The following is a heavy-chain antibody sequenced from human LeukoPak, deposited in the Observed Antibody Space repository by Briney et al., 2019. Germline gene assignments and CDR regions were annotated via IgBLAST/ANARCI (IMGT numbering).Heavy chain of an antibody. Sequence: GGSLRLSCAASGFTVSSNYMSWVRQAPGKGLEGVSVIYSGGSTYYADSVNGRFTISRHNSKNTLYLQMNSLRAEDTAVYYCARGGSSSSGVDYWGQGTLVTVSS. CDR2: IYSGGST. CDR1: GFTVSSNY. CDR3: ARGGSSSSGVDY. D-gene: IGHD6-6*01. J-gene: IGHJ4*02. V-gene: IGHV3-53*04.